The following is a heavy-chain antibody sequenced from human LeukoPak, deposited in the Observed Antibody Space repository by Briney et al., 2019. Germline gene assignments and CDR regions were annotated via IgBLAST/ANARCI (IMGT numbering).Heavy chain of an antibody. V-gene: IGHV1-18*01. J-gene: IGHJ4*02. CDR1: GYTFTSYG. Sequence: GASVKVSCKAPGYTFTSYGISWVRQAPGQGLEWMGWISAYNGNTNYAQKLQGRVTMTTDTSTSTAYMELRSLRSDDTAVYYCAREEYCSSTSCYTGDYWGQGTLVTVSS. D-gene: IGHD2-2*02. CDR3: AREEYCSSTSCYTGDY. CDR2: ISAYNGNT.